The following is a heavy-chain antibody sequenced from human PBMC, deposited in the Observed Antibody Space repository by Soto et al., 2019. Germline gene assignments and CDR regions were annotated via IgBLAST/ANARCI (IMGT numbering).Heavy chain of an antibody. V-gene: IGHV4-39*01. CDR3: AGQTFTIAAASYGRSNWFDP. J-gene: IGHJ5*02. D-gene: IGHD6-25*01. Sequence: ASETLSLTCSASGGSITSSSHFWGWVRQPPGKGLEWIGTIYFTGNTYYTPSLKSRLTMSIDTSKNESSLRLNSVTAADTAVYYCAGQTFTIAAASYGRSNWFDPWGPGTLVTVSS. CDR2: IYFTGNT. CDR1: GGSITSSSHF.